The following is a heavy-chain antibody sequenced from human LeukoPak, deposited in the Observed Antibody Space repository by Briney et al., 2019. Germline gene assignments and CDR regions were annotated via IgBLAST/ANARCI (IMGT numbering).Heavy chain of an antibody. V-gene: IGHV3-7*01. CDR2: IRQDGSEK. D-gene: IGHD1-26*01. Sequence: GGSLRLSCAASGFTFGSYGMHWVRQAPGKGLEWVANIRQDGSEKYYVDSVKGRFTISRDNAKNSLYLQMNSLRAEDTAVYYCAREVGATDHWGQGTLVTVSS. CDR1: GFTFGSYG. J-gene: IGHJ4*02. CDR3: AREVGATDH.